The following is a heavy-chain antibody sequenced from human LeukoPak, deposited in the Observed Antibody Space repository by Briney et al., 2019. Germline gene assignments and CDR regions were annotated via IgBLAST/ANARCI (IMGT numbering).Heavy chain of an antibody. CDR3: ARGRSKLRYCYFDL. D-gene: IGHD1-1*01. J-gene: IGHJ2*01. Sequence: SETLSLTCAVYVGSFSGYYWSWIRQPPGKGLEWIGEINHSGSTNYNPSLKSRVTISVDTSKNQFSLKLSSVTAADTAVYYCARGRSKLRYCYFDLRGRGTLVTVSS. CDR1: VGSFSGYY. CDR2: INHSGST. V-gene: IGHV4-34*01.